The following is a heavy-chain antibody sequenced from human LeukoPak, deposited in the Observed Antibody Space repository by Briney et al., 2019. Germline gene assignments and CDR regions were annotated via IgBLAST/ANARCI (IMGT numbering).Heavy chain of an antibody. CDR3: AKGISSMTTVVIDY. V-gene: IGHV3-30*02. J-gene: IGHJ4*02. D-gene: IGHD4-23*01. CDR2: IRYDGSNK. CDR1: GFTFSSYG. Sequence: GGSLRLSCAASGFTFSSYGMHWVRQAPGKGLEWVAFIRYDGSNKYYADSVKGRFTISRDNSKNTLYLQMNSLRAEDTAVYYCAKGISSMTTVVIDYWGQGTLVTVSS.